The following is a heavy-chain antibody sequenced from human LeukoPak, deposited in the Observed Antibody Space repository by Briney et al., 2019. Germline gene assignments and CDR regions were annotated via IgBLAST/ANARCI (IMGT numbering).Heavy chain of an antibody. V-gene: IGHV3-23*01. Sequence: GGSLRLSCEVSGLIFSDYAMSWVRQAPGKGLEWVSGISGSGSTTLYADSVKGRFTISRDNSKNTLYLQMNSLRAEDTAVYYCARAPFSPLDYYGSKTIMSYGMDVWGQGTTVTVSS. CDR3: ARAPFSPLDYYGSKTIMSYGMDV. D-gene: IGHD3-10*01. CDR1: GLIFSDYA. CDR2: ISGSGSTT. J-gene: IGHJ6*02.